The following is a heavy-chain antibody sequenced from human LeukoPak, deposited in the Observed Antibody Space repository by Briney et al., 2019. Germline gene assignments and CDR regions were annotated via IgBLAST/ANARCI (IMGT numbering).Heavy chain of an antibody. Sequence: ASVKVSCKASGYTFTSYYMHWVRQATGQGLEWMGWMNPNSGNTGYAQKFQGRVTMTRNTSISTAYMELSSLRSEDTAVYYCARRKGSYYYYGMDVWGQGTTVTVSS. V-gene: IGHV1-8*02. J-gene: IGHJ6*02. CDR2: MNPNSGNT. CDR3: ARRKGSYYYYGMDV. CDR1: GYTFTSYY.